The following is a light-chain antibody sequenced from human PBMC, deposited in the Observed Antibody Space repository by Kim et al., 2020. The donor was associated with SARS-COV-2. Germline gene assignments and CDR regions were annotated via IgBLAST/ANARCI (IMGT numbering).Light chain of an antibody. J-gene: IGLJ3*02. Sequence: QSALTQPASVSGSPGQPITISCTGTNSDIGGHNSASWYQKYPGTAPKLLIYDVTRRASGISNRFSGSKSGNTASLTITGLQTEDEADYYCSSYTTSTTWVFGGWTQLSFL. CDR3: SSYTTSTTWV. CDR1: NSDIGGHNS. V-gene: IGLV2-14*03. CDR2: DVT.